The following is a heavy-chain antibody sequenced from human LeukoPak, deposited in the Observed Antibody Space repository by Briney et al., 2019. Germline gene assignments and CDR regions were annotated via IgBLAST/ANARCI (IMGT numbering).Heavy chain of an antibody. CDR2: IWYDGSNK. CDR1: GFTFSSYG. V-gene: IGHV3-33*01. CDR3: PRPAYSSFRDHAFDI. Sequence: GGSLRLSCAASGFTFSSYGMHWVRQAPGKGLEWVAVIWYDGSNKYYADSVKGRFTISRDNSKNTLYLQMNSLRAEHTAVYYCPRPAYSSFRDHAFDIWGQGTMVTVSS. J-gene: IGHJ3*02. D-gene: IGHD6-6*01.